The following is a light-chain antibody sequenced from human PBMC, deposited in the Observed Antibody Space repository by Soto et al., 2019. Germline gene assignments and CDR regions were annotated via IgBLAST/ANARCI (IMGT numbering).Light chain of an antibody. CDR1: QSISSW. J-gene: IGKJ4*01. V-gene: IGKV1-5*03. CDR3: QQYNSYSPLS. Sequence: IHLAQSPSILSSSLGDIVTITWRSSQSISSWLAWYQQKPGKAPKLLIYKASGLESGVPSRFSGSGSGTDFTLTISSLQPDHFATYYCQQYNSYSPLSSGGGTNVDIK. CDR2: KAS.